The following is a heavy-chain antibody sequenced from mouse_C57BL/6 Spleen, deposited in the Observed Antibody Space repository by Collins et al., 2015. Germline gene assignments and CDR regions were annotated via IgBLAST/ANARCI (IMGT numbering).Heavy chain of an antibody. D-gene: IGHD1-1*01. CDR3: ARCDYGTWFAY. V-gene: IGHV1-64*01. CDR2: IHPNSGST. CDR1: GYTFTSYW. Sequence: QVQLQQPGAELVKPGASVKLSCKASGYTFTSYWIHWVKQRPGQGLEWIGMIHPNSGSTNYNEKFKSKATLTVDKSSSTAYMQLSSLTSEDSAVYYCARCDYGTWFAYWGQGTLVTVSA. J-gene: IGHJ3*01.